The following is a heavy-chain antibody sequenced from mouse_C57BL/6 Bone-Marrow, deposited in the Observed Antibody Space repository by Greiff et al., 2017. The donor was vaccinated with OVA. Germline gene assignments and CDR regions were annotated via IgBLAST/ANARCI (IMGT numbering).Heavy chain of an antibody. J-gene: IGHJ2*01. V-gene: IGHV1-55*01. D-gene: IGHD1-1*01. Sequence: QVQLQQPGAALVKPGASVKMSCKASGYTFTSYWIPWVKPRPGQGLEWIGDIYPGSGSPNYNAKFKCKATLTVDTSSSTAYMQRSSLTSEDSAVYYCARRILYYYGPYGDYWGQGTTLTVSS. CDR1: GYTFTSYW. CDR2: IYPGSGSP. CDR3: ARRILYYYGPYGDY.